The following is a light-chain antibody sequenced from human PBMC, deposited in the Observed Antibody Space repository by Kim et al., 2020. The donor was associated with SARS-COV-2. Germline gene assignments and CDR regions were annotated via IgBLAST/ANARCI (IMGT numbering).Light chain of an antibody. CDR1: QTSNNK. CDR3: QQSNDWPPLT. Sequence: SQGERATHSCRASQTSNNKLVGYQHKPGQAPRLSIYDATTRATGVPARFIGSGSETDFTLTISSLQSEDCAVYYCQQSNDWPPLTFGQGTKVDIK. J-gene: IGKJ1*01. V-gene: IGKV3-15*01. CDR2: DAT.